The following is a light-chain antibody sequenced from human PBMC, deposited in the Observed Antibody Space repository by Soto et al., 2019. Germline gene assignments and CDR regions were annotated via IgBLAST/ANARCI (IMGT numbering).Light chain of an antibody. Sequence: DVVLTQSPLSLPVTPGQPASISCRSSQSLVHSDGTTYLNWFQQRPGQSPRRLIYQLSKRDSGVPDRFSGSGSGADFTLQISRVEAEDVGVYYCLQGTHWPYTLGQGTKLEI. CDR3: LQGTHWPYT. J-gene: IGKJ2*01. CDR1: QSLVHSDGTTY. CDR2: QLS. V-gene: IGKV2-30*02.